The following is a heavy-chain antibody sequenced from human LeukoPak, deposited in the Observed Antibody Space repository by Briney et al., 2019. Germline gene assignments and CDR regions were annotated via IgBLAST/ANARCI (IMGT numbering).Heavy chain of an antibody. J-gene: IGHJ4*02. V-gene: IGHV4-34*01. Sequence: SETLSLTCAVYGGSFSGYYWSWIRQPPGKGLEWIGEINHSGSTNYNPSLESRATISVDTSKNQFSLKLSSVTAADTAVYYCARAIAVAGSYYFDYWGQGTLVTVSS. CDR1: GGSFSGYY. D-gene: IGHD6-19*01. CDR3: ARAIAVAGSYYFDY. CDR2: INHSGST.